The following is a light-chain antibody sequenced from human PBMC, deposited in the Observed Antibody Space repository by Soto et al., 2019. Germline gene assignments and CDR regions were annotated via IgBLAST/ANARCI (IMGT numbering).Light chain of an antibody. Sequence: QLVLTQPPSASASLGASVTLTCTLSSGYSNYKVDWYQQRPGKGPRFVMRVGTGGIVGSKGDGIPDRFSVLGSGLNRYLTIKNIQEEDESDYHCGADPHAVVFGGGTKLTVL. CDR2: VGTGGIVG. J-gene: IGLJ2*01. CDR1: SGYSNYK. CDR3: GADPHAVV. V-gene: IGLV9-49*01.